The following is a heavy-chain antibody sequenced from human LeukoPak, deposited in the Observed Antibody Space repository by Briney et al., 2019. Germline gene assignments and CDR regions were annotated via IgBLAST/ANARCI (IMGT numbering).Heavy chain of an antibody. Sequence: SETLSLTCAVYAGSFSGYYWSWIRQPPGKGLEWIGEINHSGSTNYNPSLKSRVTISVDTSKNQFSLKLSSVTAADTAVYYCARSPCMSVRAVQSDCWGQGTLVTVSS. CDR1: AGSFSGYY. D-gene: IGHD3-10*01. J-gene: IGHJ4*02. CDR3: ARSPCMSVRAVQSDC. V-gene: IGHV4-34*01. CDR2: INHSGST.